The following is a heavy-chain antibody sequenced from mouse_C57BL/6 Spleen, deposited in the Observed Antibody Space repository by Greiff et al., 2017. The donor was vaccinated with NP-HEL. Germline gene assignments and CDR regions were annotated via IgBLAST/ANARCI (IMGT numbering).Heavy chain of an antibody. CDR3: ARWEGLLNYAMDY. D-gene: IGHD2-3*01. Sequence: VQLQQSGPELVKPGASVKISCKASGYAFSSSWMNWVKQRPGKGLEWIGRIYPGDGDTNYNGKFKGKATLTADKSSRTAYMQLSSLTSEDSAVYFCARWEGLLNYAMDYWGQGTSVTVSS. CDR1: GYAFSSSW. J-gene: IGHJ4*01. V-gene: IGHV1-82*01. CDR2: IYPGDGDT.